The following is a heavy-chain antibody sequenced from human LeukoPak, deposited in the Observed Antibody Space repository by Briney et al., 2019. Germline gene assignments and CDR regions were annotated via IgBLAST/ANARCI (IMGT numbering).Heavy chain of an antibody. CDR1: GGTFNSYA. CDR2: IIPIFGTA. V-gene: IGHV1-69*13. D-gene: IGHD3-3*01. J-gene: IGHJ5*02. CDR3: ASRPNFWSGYTNWFDP. Sequence: SVKVSCKASGGTFNSYAISWVRQAPGQGLEWMGGIIPIFGTANYAQKFQGRVTITADESTSTAYMELSSLRSEDTAVYYCASRPNFWSGYTNWFDPWGQGTLVTVSS.